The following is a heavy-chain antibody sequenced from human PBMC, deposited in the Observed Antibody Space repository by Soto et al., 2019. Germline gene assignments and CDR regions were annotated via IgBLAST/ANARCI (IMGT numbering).Heavy chain of an antibody. CDR2: TWYDGNTK. V-gene: IGHV3-33*01. CDR3: ARPLVAPVAGPYYYGMDV. J-gene: IGHJ6*02. Sequence: QIQLVESGGGVVQPGRSLRLSRTASGFTFNSYGFNWVRQAPGKGLEWVAVTWYDGNTKYYADSVKGRFTISRDNLRSTVYLQMNSLTAEDTAVYYCARPLVAPVAGPYYYGMDVWGQGTTVTVSS. CDR1: GFTFNSYG. D-gene: IGHD6-19*01.